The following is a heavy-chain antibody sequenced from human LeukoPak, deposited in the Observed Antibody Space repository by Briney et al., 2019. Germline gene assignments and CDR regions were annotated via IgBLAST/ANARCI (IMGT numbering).Heavy chain of an antibody. D-gene: IGHD2-15*01. CDR1: GGSISSGSYY. CDR2: IYTSGST. Sequence: SQTLSLTCTVSGGSISSGSYYWSWIRQPAGKGLEWIGRIYTSGSTNYNPSLKSRVTISVDTSKNQFSLKLSSVTAADTAVYYCATWVCSGGSCFDYWGQGTLVTVSS. V-gene: IGHV4-61*02. CDR3: ATWVCSGGSCFDY. J-gene: IGHJ4*02.